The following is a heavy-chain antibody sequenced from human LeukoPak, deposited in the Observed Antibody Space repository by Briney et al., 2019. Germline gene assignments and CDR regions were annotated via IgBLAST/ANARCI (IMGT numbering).Heavy chain of an antibody. Sequence: GASVKVSCKASGYTFTSYGVSWVRQAPGQGLEGMGWISAYNGNTNYAQKLQGRVTKTTDTATSTAYMELRSLRSDDTAVYYCARAGRGYYYDSSGYPRDAFDIWGQGTMVTVSS. J-gene: IGHJ3*02. CDR3: ARAGRGYYYDSSGYPRDAFDI. D-gene: IGHD3-22*01. V-gene: IGHV1-18*01. CDR1: GYTFTSYG. CDR2: ISAYNGNT.